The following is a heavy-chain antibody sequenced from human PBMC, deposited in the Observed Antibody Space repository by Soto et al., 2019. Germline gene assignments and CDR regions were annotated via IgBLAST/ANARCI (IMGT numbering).Heavy chain of an antibody. CDR1: GYQLRTYL. D-gene: IGHD1-26*01. CDR3: ARRRVGDAFDG. Sequence: GESLKISCHGSGYQLRTYLINWVRPMPGKGLEWMGRIDVSDSYTNYNPSFEGHVSISADKSSSTVYLQWSSLKAADTAIYYCARRRVGDAFDGWGPGTRVNVS. V-gene: IGHV5-10-1*01. CDR2: IDVSDSYT. J-gene: IGHJ3*01.